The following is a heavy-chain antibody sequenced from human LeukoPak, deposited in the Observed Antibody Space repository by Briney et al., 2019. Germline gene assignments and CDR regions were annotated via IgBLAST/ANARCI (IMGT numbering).Heavy chain of an antibody. Sequence: SGTLSLTCAVSGGSISSSNWWSWVRQPPGKGLEWIGEINHSGSTNYNPSLKSRVTISVDTSKNQFSLKLSSVTAADTAVYYCASKGARPKDFDYWGQGTLVTVSS. D-gene: IGHD4/OR15-4a*01. J-gene: IGHJ4*02. CDR3: ASKGARPKDFDY. V-gene: IGHV4-4*02. CDR1: GGSISSSNW. CDR2: INHSGST.